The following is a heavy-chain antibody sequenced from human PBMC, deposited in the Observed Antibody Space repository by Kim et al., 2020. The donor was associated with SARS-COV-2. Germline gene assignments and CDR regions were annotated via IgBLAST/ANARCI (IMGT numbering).Heavy chain of an antibody. Sequence: GGSLRLSCAVSGFRFSDSWMSWVRQAPGKGLEWVANINEPGTDKYYVDYLEGRFIISRDNAKNSLYLQMNSLRAEDTAVYFCARDPHRGSLDYLGQGVLV. D-gene: IGHD3-10*01. V-gene: IGHV3-7*01. CDR3: ARDPHRGSLDY. J-gene: IGHJ4*02. CDR1: GFRFSDSW. CDR2: INEPGTDK.